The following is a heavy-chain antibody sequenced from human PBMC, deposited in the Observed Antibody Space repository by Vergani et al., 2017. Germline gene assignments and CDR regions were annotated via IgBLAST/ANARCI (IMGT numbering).Heavy chain of an antibody. CDR3: AKDLGGCNSISCSYYMDV. D-gene: IGHD2/OR15-2a*01. Sequence: EVQPVESGGGLVKPGGSLRLSCTTSGFTFSSAWMSWVRQAPGKGLEWVARIRPKTDGETTDYAAPVKGRFTISRDNSQNTVNLQMNSLRVDDTAVYYCAKDLGGCNSISCSYYMDVWGKGTTVTVSS. V-gene: IGHV3-15*05. CDR2: IRPKTDGETT. J-gene: IGHJ6*03. CDR1: GFTFSSAW.